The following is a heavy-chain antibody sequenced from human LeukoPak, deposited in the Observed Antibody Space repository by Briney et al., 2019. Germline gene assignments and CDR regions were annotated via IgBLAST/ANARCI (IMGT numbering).Heavy chain of an antibody. CDR1: GGSISSYY. CDR3: ARQNGGNFYYYYYMDV. J-gene: IGHJ6*03. D-gene: IGHD4-23*01. CDR2: IYYSGST. V-gene: IGHV4-59*08. Sequence: SETLSLTCTVSGGSISSYYWSWIRQPPGKGPEWIGYIYYSGSTNYNPSLKSRVTISVDTSKNQFSLKLSSVTAADTAVYYCARQNGGNFYYYYYMDVWGKGTTVTVSS.